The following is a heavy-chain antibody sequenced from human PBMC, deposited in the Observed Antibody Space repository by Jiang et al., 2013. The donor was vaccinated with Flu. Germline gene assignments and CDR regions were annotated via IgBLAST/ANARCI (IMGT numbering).Heavy chain of an antibody. CDR3: ARESGILTGYYRGNWFDP. CDR1: GGSISSSNW. J-gene: IGHJ5*02. D-gene: IGHD3-9*01. V-gene: IGHV4-4*02. CDR2: IYHSGST. Sequence: GSGLVKPSGTLSLTCAVSGGSISSSNWWSWVRQPPGKGLEWIGEIYHSGSTNYNPSLKSRVTISVDKSKNQFSLKLSSVTAADTAVYYCARESGILTGYYRGNWFDPWGQGTLVTVSS.